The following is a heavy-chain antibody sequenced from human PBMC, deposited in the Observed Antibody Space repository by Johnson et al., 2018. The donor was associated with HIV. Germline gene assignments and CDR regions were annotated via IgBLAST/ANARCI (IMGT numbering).Heavy chain of an antibody. D-gene: IGHD6-13*01. CDR1: GFTFSSYT. J-gene: IGHJ3*02. CDR2: ISYDGSNK. Sequence: QVQLVESGGGVVQPGRSLRLSCAASGFTFSSYTMHWVRQAPGKGLEWVAVISYDGSNKYYADSVKGRFTISRDNSKNTLYLQMNSLRAGDTAVYYCARIAARGAFDIWGQGTMVTVSS. CDR3: ARIAARGAFDI. V-gene: IGHV3-30*14.